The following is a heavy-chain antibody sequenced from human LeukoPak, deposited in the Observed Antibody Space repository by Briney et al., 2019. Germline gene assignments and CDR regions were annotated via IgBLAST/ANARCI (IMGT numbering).Heavy chain of an antibody. Sequence: GGSLRLSCAASGFTFSSYAMSWVRQAPGKGLEWVSAISGSGGSTYYADSVKGRFTISRDNSKNTLYLQINSLRAEDTAVYYCAKDIYYDSSGHTVFDYWGQGTTVTVSS. CDR2: ISGSGGST. D-gene: IGHD3-22*01. J-gene: IGHJ4*03. CDR3: AKDIYYDSSGHTVFDY. V-gene: IGHV3-23*01. CDR1: GFTFSSYA.